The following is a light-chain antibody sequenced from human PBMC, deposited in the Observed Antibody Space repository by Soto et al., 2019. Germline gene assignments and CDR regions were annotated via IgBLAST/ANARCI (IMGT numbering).Light chain of an antibody. CDR3: SSYTSSSTYV. CDR2: DVT. Sequence: QSALTQPASVSGSPGQSITISCTGTSSDVGGYNYVSWYQQHPGNAPKLVIYDVTNRPSGVSNRFSGSKSGNTASLTISGLQAEDEADYYCSSYTSSSTYVFGTATKLTV. J-gene: IGLJ1*01. V-gene: IGLV2-14*03. CDR1: SSDVGGYNY.